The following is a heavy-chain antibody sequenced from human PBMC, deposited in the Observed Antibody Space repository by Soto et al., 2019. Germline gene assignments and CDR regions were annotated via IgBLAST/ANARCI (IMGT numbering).Heavy chain of an antibody. Sequence: PSETLSLTCSVSGASISSSYWSWIRQSPGKGLEWIGFVYYSGSTKYNPSLQSRITISVDASKNQFSLKLTSVTAADTAVYYCARGYYDSNGQSNTFDIWGQGTMVTVS. CDR3: ARGYYDSNGQSNTFDI. CDR2: VYYSGST. V-gene: IGHV4-59*01. J-gene: IGHJ3*02. D-gene: IGHD3-22*01. CDR1: GASISSSY.